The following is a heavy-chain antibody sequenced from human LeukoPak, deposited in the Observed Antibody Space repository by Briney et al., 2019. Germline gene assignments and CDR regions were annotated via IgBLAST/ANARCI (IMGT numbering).Heavy chain of an antibody. CDR1: VYTFISYN. CDR3: ARGVPLGYCTYGVCYPPYYFDY. CDR2: VNARSYYA. J-gene: IGHJ4*02. V-gene: IGHV1-8*03. Sequence: ASVTVSCKASVYTFISYNINWLRQATGQRLEWIGWVNARSYYAGYLQKSQGRLTITRDSSIDTAYMDLSGLSSEDTAVYYCARGVPLGYCTYGVCYPPYYFDYWGQGTLVTASS. D-gene: IGHD2-8*01.